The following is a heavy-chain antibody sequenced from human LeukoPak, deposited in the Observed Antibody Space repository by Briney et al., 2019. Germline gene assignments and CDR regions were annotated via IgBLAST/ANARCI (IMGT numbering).Heavy chain of an antibody. CDR1: GGSFSGYY. Sequence: PSEALSLTCAVYGGSFSGYYWSWIRQPPGKGLEWIGEINHSGSTNYNPSLKSRVTISVDTSKNQFSLKLSSVTAADTAVYYCARVRRYYDFWSGYTYYFDYWGQGTLVTVSS. CDR3: ARVRRYYDFWSGYTYYFDY. CDR2: INHSGST. D-gene: IGHD3-3*01. V-gene: IGHV4-34*01. J-gene: IGHJ4*02.